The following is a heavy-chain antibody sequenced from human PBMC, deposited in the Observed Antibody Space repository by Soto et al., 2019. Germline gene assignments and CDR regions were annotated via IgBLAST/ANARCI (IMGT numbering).Heavy chain of an antibody. J-gene: IGHJ4*02. CDR2: IYYSGST. Sequence: SETLSLTCTVSGGSISSSSYYWGWIRQPPGKGLEWIGSIYYSGSTYYNPSLKSRVTISVDTSKNQFSLKLSSVTAADTAVYYCARLTTGTTGGSDYWGQGTLVTVSS. CDR1: GGSISSSSYY. D-gene: IGHD1-1*01. CDR3: ARLTTGTTGGSDY. V-gene: IGHV4-39*01.